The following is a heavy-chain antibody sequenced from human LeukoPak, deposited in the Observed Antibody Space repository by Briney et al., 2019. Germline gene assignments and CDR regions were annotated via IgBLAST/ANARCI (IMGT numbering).Heavy chain of an antibody. V-gene: IGHV3-43D*03. CDR2: ISLDGGST. Sequence: PGGSLRLSCAASGFTFDDYAMHWVRQAPGKGLEWVSLISLDGGSTYYADSVKGRFTISRDNSKNSLYLQMNSLRAEDTALYYCAKDFYDSSGYYLDYWGQGTLVTVSS. D-gene: IGHD3-22*01. CDR3: AKDFYDSSGYYLDY. J-gene: IGHJ4*02. CDR1: GFTFDDYA.